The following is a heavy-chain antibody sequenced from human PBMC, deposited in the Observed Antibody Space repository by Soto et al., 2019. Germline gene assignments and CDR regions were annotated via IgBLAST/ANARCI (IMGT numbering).Heavy chain of an antibody. V-gene: IGHV3-33*01. J-gene: IGHJ1*01. Sequence: QVQLVESGGGVVQPGRSLRLSCAASGFTFSSYGMHWVRQAPGKGLEWVAVIWYDGSNKYYADSVKGRFTISRDNSKNTLYLQMNSLRAEDTAVYYCARGGLYGDYAGFQHWGQGTLVTVSS. D-gene: IGHD4-17*01. CDR1: GFTFSSYG. CDR3: ARGGLYGDYAGFQH. CDR2: IWYDGSNK.